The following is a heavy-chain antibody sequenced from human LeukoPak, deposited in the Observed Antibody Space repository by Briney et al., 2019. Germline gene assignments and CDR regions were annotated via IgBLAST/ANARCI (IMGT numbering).Heavy chain of an antibody. J-gene: IGHJ4*02. D-gene: IGHD2-21*01. V-gene: IGHV4-59*01. CDR2: IYYSGST. CDR3: AGRAQYGAPYLIAC. CDR1: AASVVTT. Sequence: SETLSPSRTVSAASVVTTGSGSSRQPPGKGLEWIRYIYYSGSTNYNPSLMSRVTISVDTSKNQFSLKLSSVTAADTAVYYCAGRAQYGAPYLIACWGEGTLVTVSS.